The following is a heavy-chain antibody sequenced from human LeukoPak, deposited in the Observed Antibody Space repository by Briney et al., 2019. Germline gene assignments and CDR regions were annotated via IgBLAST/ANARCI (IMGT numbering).Heavy chain of an antibody. Sequence: GGSLRLSCAASGFTFSSYEMNWVRQAPGKGLEWVSYISSSGSTIYYADSVKGRFTISRDNAKNSLYLQMNSLRAEDTAVYYCARVPALYGSGSYRIEYFQHWGQGTLVTVSS. D-gene: IGHD3-10*01. CDR3: ARVPALYGSGSYRIEYFQH. CDR2: ISSSGSTI. V-gene: IGHV3-48*03. J-gene: IGHJ1*01. CDR1: GFTFSSYE.